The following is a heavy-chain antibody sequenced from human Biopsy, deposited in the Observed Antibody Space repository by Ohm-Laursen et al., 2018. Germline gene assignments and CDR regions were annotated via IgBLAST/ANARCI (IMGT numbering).Heavy chain of an antibody. CDR1: GGSIRSPDHR. Sequence: GTLSLTCTVSGGSIRSPDHRWNWVRRAPGKGLDWIGNISYSWTTFYNPSLSRRVTMDLDTSSNQFSLKLKSVTSADTAVYFCARAYFYGLGTSNYFFDSWGQGALVTVSS. CDR2: ISYSWTT. D-gene: IGHD3-10*01. CDR3: ARAYFYGLGTSNYFFDS. V-gene: IGHV4-39*01. J-gene: IGHJ4*02.